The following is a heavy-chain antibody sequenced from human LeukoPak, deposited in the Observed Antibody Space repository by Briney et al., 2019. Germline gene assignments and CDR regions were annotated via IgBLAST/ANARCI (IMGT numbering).Heavy chain of an antibody. D-gene: IGHD1-26*01. CDR1: GFTLSNYW. CDR3: ARVSGSYFY. V-gene: IGHV3-74*01. Sequence: GGSLRLSCAASGFTLSNYWMHWVRQAPGKGLVWVSRINTDGSSTSYADSVKGRFTISRDNAKNTLYLLLNSLRAEDTAVYYCARVSGSYFYWGQGTLVTVSS. CDR2: INTDGSST. J-gene: IGHJ4*02.